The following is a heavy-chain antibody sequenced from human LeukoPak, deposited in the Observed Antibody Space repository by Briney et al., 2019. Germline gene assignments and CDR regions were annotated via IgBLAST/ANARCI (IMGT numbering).Heavy chain of an antibody. V-gene: IGHV3-23*01. Sequence: GGSLRLSCAASGFTFSKFPMGWVRQAPGRGLEWVSAISGSGGSTYYADSVKGRFTISRDNSKNTLYLQMNSLRAEDTAVYYCAKSLLTTATGTGRAFDIWGQGTMVTVSS. D-gene: IGHD1-1*01. CDR2: ISGSGGST. CDR3: AKSLLTTATGTGRAFDI. CDR1: GFTFSKFP. J-gene: IGHJ3*02.